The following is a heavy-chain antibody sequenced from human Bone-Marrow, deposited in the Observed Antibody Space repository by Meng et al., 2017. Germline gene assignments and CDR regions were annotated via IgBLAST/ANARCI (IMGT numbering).Heavy chain of an antibody. CDR3: ARAAYDIWSGYAP. CDR2: IYHDGST. CDR1: GASISSSHW. J-gene: IGHJ5*02. D-gene: IGHD3-3*01. V-gene: IGHV4-4*02. Sequence: VPPRASGPGLVEPSVTLSRTCAVSGASISSSHWWGWVRQPPGKGLEWIGEIYHDGSTNYPPSLKSRVTISVDKSKNQFSLKLSSVTAADTAVYYCARAAYDIWSGYAPWGQGSLVTVSS.